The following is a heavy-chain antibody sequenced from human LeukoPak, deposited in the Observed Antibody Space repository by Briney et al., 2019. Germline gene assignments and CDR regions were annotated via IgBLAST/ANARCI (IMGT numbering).Heavy chain of an antibody. D-gene: IGHD3-22*01. CDR2: IYPGDSDT. CDR3: AREYYYDSSGSDAFDI. CDR1: GYSFTTYW. V-gene: IGHV5-51*01. J-gene: IGHJ3*02. Sequence: GESLKISCTASGYSFTTYWIGWVRQMPGKGLEWMGIIYPGDSDTRYSPSFQGQVTISADKSISTAYLQWSSLKASDTAMYYCAREYYYDSSGSDAFDIWGQGTMVTVSS.